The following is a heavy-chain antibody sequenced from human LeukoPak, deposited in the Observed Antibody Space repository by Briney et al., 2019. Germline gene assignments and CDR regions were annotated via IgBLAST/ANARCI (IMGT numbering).Heavy chain of an antibody. CDR1: GFTFDDYG. J-gene: IGHJ4*02. CDR3: AKAEDYGGNLPAR. D-gene: IGHD4-23*01. Sequence: PGGSLRLSCAASGFTFDDYGMSWVRQAPGKGLEWVSGINWNGGSTGYADSVKGRFTISRDNSKNTLYLQMNSLRAEDTAVYYCAKAEDYGGNLPARWGQGTLVTVSS. CDR2: INWNGGST. V-gene: IGHV3-20*04.